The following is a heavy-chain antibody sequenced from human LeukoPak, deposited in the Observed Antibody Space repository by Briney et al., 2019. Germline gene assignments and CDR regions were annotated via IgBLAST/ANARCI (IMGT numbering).Heavy chain of an antibody. CDR1: GDSIRSGNHY. Sequence: SETLSLTCTVSGDSIRSGNHYWSWIRQPPGKGLEWIGYIYYSGSTYSNPSLKSRLTISVDTSKNQFSLRLTSVTAADTAVYYCARHPVVVVADDPFDIWGQGTMATVSS. J-gene: IGHJ3*02. CDR3: ARHPVVVVADDPFDI. V-gene: IGHV4-30-4*08. CDR2: IYYSGST. D-gene: IGHD2-15*01.